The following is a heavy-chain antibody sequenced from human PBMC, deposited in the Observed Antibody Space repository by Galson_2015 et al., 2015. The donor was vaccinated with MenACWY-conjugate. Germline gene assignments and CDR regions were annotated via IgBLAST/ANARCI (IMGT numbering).Heavy chain of an antibody. V-gene: IGHV3-15*01. CDR3: TTHKPDSWGGLLFHFYMDV. J-gene: IGHJ6*03. CDR2: TKSQTDGGKI. D-gene: IGHD2-21*01. CDR1: AFTFSNAY. Sequence: SLRLSCAGSAFTFSNAYMSWVRQAPGKGLEWVGRTKSQTDGGKIDYAAPVKGRFTISRDDSKNTLYLQMNSLKIEDTAVYYCTTHKPDSWGGLLFHFYMDVWGKGTTVTVSS.